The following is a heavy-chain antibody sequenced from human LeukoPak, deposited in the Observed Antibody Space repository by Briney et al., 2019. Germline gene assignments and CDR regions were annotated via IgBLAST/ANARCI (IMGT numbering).Heavy chain of an antibody. V-gene: IGHV3-7*01. CDR3: ARGGATTFGLWGNAFDI. CDR2: IKQDGSEK. Sequence: GGSLRLSCAASGFTFNDYWMTWVRQAPGKGLELVANIKQDGSEKYYVDAVKGRFTISRDNSKNSLYLQMNRLRSEDTAVYYCARGGATTFGLWGNAFDIWGQGTMVTVSS. D-gene: IGHD3-3*01. J-gene: IGHJ3*02. CDR1: GFTFNDYW.